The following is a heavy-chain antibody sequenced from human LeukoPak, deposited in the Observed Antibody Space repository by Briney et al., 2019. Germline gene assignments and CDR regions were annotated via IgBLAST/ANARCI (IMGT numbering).Heavy chain of an antibody. CDR2: ISSSSSYI. D-gene: IGHD1-26*01. CDR1: GFTFSSYS. J-gene: IGHJ4*02. Sequence: PGGSLRLSCAVSGFTFSSYSMNWVRQAPGKGLEWVSSISSSSSYIYYADSVKGRFTISRDNAKNSLYLQMNSLRAEDTAEYYCARVLGREWELRLDYWGQGTLVTVSS. CDR3: ARVLGREWELRLDY. V-gene: IGHV3-21*01.